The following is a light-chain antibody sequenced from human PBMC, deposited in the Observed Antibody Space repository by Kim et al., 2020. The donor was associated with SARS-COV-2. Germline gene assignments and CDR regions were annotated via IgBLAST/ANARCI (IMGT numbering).Light chain of an antibody. CDR2: NAS. CDR1: QGVSSN. Sequence: EVVMTQSPATLSVSPGEGATLSCRASQGVSSNLAWYQQKPGQSPRLLIYNASSRATGIPARFSGSGSGTEFSLTISSLQSEDFAVYYCQQYNNWPRTFGQGTKLEI. CDR3: QQYNNWPRT. V-gene: IGKV3-15*01. J-gene: IGKJ2*01.